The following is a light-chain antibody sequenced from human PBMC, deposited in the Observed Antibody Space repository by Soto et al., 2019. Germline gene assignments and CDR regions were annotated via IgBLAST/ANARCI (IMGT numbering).Light chain of an antibody. CDR1: QSVSSSY. Sequence: TQNPGSASCSPRVKITLSAGSSQSVSSSYLAWYQQKPGQAPRLLIYGASSRATGIPARFCCSGAGTGITLTISVLEPEDFAVYYCQERSNWPWTFGQGTKVDIK. J-gene: IGKJ1*01. V-gene: IGKV3D-20*02. CDR2: GAS. CDR3: QERSNWPWT.